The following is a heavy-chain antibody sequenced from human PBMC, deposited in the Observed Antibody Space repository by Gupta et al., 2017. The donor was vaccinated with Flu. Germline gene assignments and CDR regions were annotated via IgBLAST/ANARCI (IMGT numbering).Heavy chain of an antibody. D-gene: IGHD3-10*01. V-gene: IGHV1-18*01. CDR1: DYTFTIYA. J-gene: IGHJ6*02. CDR3: ARERVVRGVIVAPGYYSGMDV. Sequence: QLVQSGAEVKKPGASVKVSCKASDYTFTIYAINWVGQAPGKGLEWMGWINPDNGNTNHAQKFQGRFTMTTDTSTSTAYMELRSLRSDDTAVYYCARERVVRGVIVAPGYYSGMDVWGQGTTVSVSS. CDR2: INPDNGNT.